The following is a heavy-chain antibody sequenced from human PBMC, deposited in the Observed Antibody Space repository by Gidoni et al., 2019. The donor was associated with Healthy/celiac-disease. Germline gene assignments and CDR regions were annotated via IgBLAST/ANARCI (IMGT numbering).Heavy chain of an antibody. Sequence: QVQLLQSGAEVKKPGSSVKVSCKASGGTFSSYAISWVRQAPGQGLEWMGGIIPIFGTANYAQKFQGRVTITADESTSTAYMELSSLRSEDTAVYYCASAWLEQLVPFGWFDPWGQGTLVTVSS. D-gene: IGHD6-13*01. J-gene: IGHJ5*02. CDR1: GGTFSSYA. CDR3: ASAWLEQLVPFGWFDP. CDR2: IIPIFGTA. V-gene: IGHV1-69*01.